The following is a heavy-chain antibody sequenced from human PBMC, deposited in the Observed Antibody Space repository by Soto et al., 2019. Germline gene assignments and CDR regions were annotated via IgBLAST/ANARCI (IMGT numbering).Heavy chain of an antibody. V-gene: IGHV1-2*02. CDR2: INPNSGGT. CDR1: GYTFTGYY. CDR3: ARDIGSSSSGFYYYGMDV. Sequence: XSVKVSCKASGYTFTGYYMHWVRQAPGQGLEWMGWINPNSGGTNYAQKFQGRVTMTRDTSISTAYMELSRLRSDDTAVYYCARDIGSSSSGFYYYGMDVWGQGTTVTVSS. J-gene: IGHJ6*02. D-gene: IGHD6-6*01.